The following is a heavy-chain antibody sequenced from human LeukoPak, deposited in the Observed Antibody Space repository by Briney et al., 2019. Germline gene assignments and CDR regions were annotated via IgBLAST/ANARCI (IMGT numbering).Heavy chain of an antibody. V-gene: IGHV3-23*01. Sequence: GGSLRLSCAASGFTFSSFAMTWVRQAPGKGLEWVTGFDGNGPNTYYADSVKGRWTISRDNSRNTLYLEMNSLRPEDTAIYYCAKPRTTGLGWAQFDYWGQGSLVTVSS. J-gene: IGHJ4*02. D-gene: IGHD2-8*02. CDR3: AKPRTTGLGWAQFDY. CDR2: FDGNGPNT. CDR1: GFTFSSFA.